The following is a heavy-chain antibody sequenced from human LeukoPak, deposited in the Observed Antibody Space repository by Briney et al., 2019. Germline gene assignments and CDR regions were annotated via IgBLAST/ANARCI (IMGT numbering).Heavy chain of an antibody. J-gene: IGHJ3*02. CDR1: GGSISSGGYY. CDR3: ARLLYSSGWYGAFDI. Sequence: SQTLSLTCTVSGGSISSGGYYWSWIRQPPGKGLEWIGYINHSGSTNYNPSLKSRVTISVDTSKNQFSLKLSSVTAADTAVYYCARLLYSSGWYGAFDIWGQGTMVTVSS. V-gene: IGHV4-30-2*01. CDR2: INHSGST. D-gene: IGHD6-19*01.